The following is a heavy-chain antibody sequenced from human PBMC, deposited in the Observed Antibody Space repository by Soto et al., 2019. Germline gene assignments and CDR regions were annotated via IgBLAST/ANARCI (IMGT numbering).Heavy chain of an antibody. CDR1: GFTFSNSA. CDR2: IVVGRGDT. Sequence: SVKVSCKTSGFTFSNSAVQWVRQARGQRLEWMGWIVVGRGDTKYAQKFRERVTITSDMSTSTAHMEVSSPASEDTAVYYCAAELYSGGSCCSFDIWGQGTMVTV. D-gene: IGHD2-15*01. J-gene: IGHJ3*02. CDR3: AAELYSGGSCCSFDI. V-gene: IGHV1-58*01.